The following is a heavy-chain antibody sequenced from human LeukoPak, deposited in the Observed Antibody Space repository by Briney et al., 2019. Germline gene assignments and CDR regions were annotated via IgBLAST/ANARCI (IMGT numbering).Heavy chain of an antibody. J-gene: IGHJ4*02. CDR2: IWYDGGNK. V-gene: IGHV3-33*01. D-gene: IGHD6-13*01. CDR1: GFTFSNYG. CDR3: ARRSIAAREFDY. Sequence: AGGPLRLSCAASGFTFSNYGMHWVRQAPGKGLEWVAVIWYDGGNKYYADSVKGRFTISRDNSKNTLYLQMNSLRAEDTAVYYCARRSIAAREFDYWGQGTLVTVSS.